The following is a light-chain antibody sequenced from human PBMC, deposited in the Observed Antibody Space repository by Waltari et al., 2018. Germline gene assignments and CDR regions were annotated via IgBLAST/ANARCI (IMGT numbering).Light chain of an antibody. CDR2: DDS. J-gene: IGLJ2*01. V-gene: IGLV3-21*02. CDR1: NIGSKN. Sequence: SYVLTQSPSVSVAPGQTATITCGGNNIGSKNVHWYQQRPGQAPVLVVYDDSDRPSGIPERCSGSNSANTATLTISRVDSGDEADYYCQVWDSSFDRVVFGGGTKLTVL. CDR3: QVWDSSFDRVV.